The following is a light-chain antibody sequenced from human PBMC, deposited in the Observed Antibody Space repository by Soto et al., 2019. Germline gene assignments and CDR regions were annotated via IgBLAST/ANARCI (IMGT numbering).Light chain of an antibody. V-gene: IGKV3-11*01. CDR3: QHRHN. J-gene: IGKJ3*01. CDR1: QSVSRD. CDR2: DAS. Sequence: DIVLTQSPATLSLSPGERATLSCRASQSVSRDFAWYQQKPGQAPRLLIYDASNRATGIPARFSGSGSGTDFTISINSLQPEDFAVYYCQHRHNFGPGTKVDFK.